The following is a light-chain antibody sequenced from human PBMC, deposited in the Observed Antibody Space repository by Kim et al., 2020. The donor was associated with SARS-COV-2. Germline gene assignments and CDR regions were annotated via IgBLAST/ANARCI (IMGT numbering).Light chain of an antibody. V-gene: IGKV3-20*01. CDR1: QSVGSGY. J-gene: IGKJ1*01. CDR3: QQYGATPET. CDR2: DAY. Sequence: PGERATLSCWASQSVGSGYLAWYQQKPGQAPRLLIYDAYQRATGVPDRFSGSGAGTHFTLTVSSLEPEDFAVYYCQQYGATPETFGQGTKV.